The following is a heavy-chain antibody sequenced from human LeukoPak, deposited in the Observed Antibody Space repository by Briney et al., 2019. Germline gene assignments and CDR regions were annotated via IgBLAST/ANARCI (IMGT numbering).Heavy chain of an antibody. D-gene: IGHD3-22*01. V-gene: IGHV3-30*18. Sequence: PGRSLRLSCAASGFTFNSFGMHWVRQAPGKGLEWVAVISYDGSNKYFADSVMGRFTISRDNSKNTLYLQMNSLRAEDTAVYYCAKDYDSSGWAAFDIWGQGTMVTVSS. CDR3: AKDYDSSGWAAFDI. CDR1: GFTFNSFG. CDR2: ISYDGSNK. J-gene: IGHJ3*02.